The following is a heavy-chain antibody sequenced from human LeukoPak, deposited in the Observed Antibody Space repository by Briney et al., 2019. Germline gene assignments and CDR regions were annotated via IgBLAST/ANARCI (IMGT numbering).Heavy chain of an antibody. CDR1: GGSISSSSYY. CDR3: ARSDIVVVVAAHYYFDY. CDR2: IYYSGST. D-gene: IGHD2-15*01. J-gene: IGHJ4*02. V-gene: IGHV4-39*01. Sequence: SETLSLTCTVSGGSISSSSYYWGWIRQPPGKGLEWIGSIYYSGSTYYNPSLKSRVTISVDTSKNQFSLKLSSVTAADTAVYYCARSDIVVVVAAHYYFDYWGQGTLVTVSS.